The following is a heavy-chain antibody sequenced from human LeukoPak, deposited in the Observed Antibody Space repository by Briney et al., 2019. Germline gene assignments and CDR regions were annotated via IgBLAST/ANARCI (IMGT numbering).Heavy chain of an antibody. D-gene: IGHD4-17*01. J-gene: IGHJ5*02. CDR1: GFTFSSYA. V-gene: IGHV3-23*01. Sequence: GESLRLSCAASGFTFSSYAMSWVRQAPGKGLEWVSAISGSGGSTYYADSVKGRFTISRDNSKSTLYLQMNSLRAEDTAVYYCAKGSYTVTTSWFDPWGQGTLVTVSS. CDR3: AKGSYTVTTSWFDP. CDR2: ISGSGGST.